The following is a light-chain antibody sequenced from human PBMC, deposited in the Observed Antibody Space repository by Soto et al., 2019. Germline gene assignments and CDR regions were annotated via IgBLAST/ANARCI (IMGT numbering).Light chain of an antibody. CDR2: DVS. Sequence: QSLLAQPASVSGCPGQSITISCTGASSDVGGYNYVSWYQQHPGKAPKLMIYDVSNRPSGVSNRFSGSKSGNTASLTISGLQAEDEADYYCSSYTSSSTNVFGTGTKVNGL. V-gene: IGLV2-14*01. CDR1: SSDVGGYNY. J-gene: IGLJ1*01. CDR3: SSYTSSSTNV.